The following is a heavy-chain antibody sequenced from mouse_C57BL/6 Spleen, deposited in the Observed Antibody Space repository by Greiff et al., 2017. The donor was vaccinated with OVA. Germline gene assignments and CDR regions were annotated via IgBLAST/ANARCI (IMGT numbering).Heavy chain of an antibody. V-gene: IGHV3-6*01. CDR1: GYSITSGYY. J-gene: IGHJ4*01. Sequence: ESGPGLVKPSQSLSLTCSVTGYSITSGYYWNWIRQFPGNKLEWMGYISYDGSNNYNQSLKNRISITRDTSKNQFFLKLNSVTTEDTATYYCARDPAMDYWGQGTSVTVSS. CDR3: ARDPAMDY. CDR2: ISYDGSN.